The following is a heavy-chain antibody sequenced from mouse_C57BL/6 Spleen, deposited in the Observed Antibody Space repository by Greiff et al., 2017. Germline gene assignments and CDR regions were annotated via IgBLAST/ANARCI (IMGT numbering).Heavy chain of an antibody. CDR2: IYPGSGST. J-gene: IGHJ4*01. Sequence: QVQLQQPGAELVKPGASVKMSCKASGYTFTSYWITWVKQRPGQGLEWIGDIYPGSGSTNYNEKFKSKATLTVDTSSSTAYMQLSSLTSEDSAVYYCARKRDYYGSSYEAMDYWGQGTSVTVSS. CDR1: GYTFTSYW. CDR3: ARKRDYYGSSYEAMDY. D-gene: IGHD1-1*01. V-gene: IGHV1-55*01.